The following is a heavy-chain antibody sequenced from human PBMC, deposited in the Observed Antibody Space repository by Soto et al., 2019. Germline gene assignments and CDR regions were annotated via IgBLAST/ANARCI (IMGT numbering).Heavy chain of an antibody. Sequence: PSETLSLTCAVYGGSFSGYYWSWIRQPPGKGLEWIGEINHSGITNYNPSLKSRVTISVDTSKNQLSLKLSSVTAADTAVYYCARAPNYYDSSGYSYWGQGTLVTVSS. CDR2: INHSGIT. CDR3: ARAPNYYDSSGYSY. D-gene: IGHD3-22*01. J-gene: IGHJ4*02. V-gene: IGHV4-34*01. CDR1: GGSFSGYY.